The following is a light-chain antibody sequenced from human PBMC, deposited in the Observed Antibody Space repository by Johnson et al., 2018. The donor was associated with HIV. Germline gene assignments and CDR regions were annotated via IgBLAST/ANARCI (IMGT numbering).Light chain of an antibody. CDR2: ENY. CDR1: SSNIGNNF. V-gene: IGLV1-51*02. CDR3: GTWDSSLSGYV. J-gene: IGLJ1*01. Sequence: QAVLTQPPSVSAAPGQKVTIPCSGSSSNIGNNFVSWYQQFPGAAPKLLIFENYKRPSVIPDRFSGSRSGTSATLAITGLQTGDEADYYCGTWDSSLSGYVFGTGTKVTVL.